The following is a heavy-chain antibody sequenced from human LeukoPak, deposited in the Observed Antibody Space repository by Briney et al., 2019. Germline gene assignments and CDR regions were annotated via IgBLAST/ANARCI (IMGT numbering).Heavy chain of an antibody. D-gene: IGHD2-2*01. CDR1: GYSFTSYW. Sequence: GASLKISCKGSGYSFTSYWIGWVRQMPGKGLEWMGIIYPGDSDTRYSPSFQGQVTISADKSISTAYLQWSSLKASDTAMYYCARLQYCSSTSCYGSAFDIWGQGTMVTVSS. CDR2: IYPGDSDT. CDR3: ARLQYCSSTSCYGSAFDI. J-gene: IGHJ3*02. V-gene: IGHV5-51*01.